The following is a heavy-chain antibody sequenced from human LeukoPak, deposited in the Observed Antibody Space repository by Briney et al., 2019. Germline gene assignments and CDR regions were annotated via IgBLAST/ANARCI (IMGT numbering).Heavy chain of an antibody. J-gene: IGHJ4*02. CDR2: ITVSGGNT. Sequence: GGSLRLSCAASGFTFSSYAMRWVRQAPGKGLEWVSTITVSGGNTYYADSVKGRFTISRDNAKNSLYLQMNSLRAEDTAIYYCTRVGYIDEGIDYWGQGTLVTVSS. D-gene: IGHD5-24*01. CDR1: GFTFSSYA. V-gene: IGHV3-23*01. CDR3: TRVGYIDEGIDY.